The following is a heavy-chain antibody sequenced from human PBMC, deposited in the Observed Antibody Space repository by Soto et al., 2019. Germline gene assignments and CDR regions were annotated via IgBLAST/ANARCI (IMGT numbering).Heavy chain of an antibody. D-gene: IGHD2-15*01. CDR3: ARDRIGYHYYNGMDV. Sequence: AVYGGSFSGYYWSWIRQPPGKGLEWIGEINHSGSTNYNPSLKSRVTISVDTSKNQFSLKLSSVTAADTTVYFCARDRIGYHYYNGMDVWGQGTTVTVSS. CDR1: GGSFSGYY. J-gene: IGHJ6*02. CDR2: INHSGST. V-gene: IGHV4-34*01.